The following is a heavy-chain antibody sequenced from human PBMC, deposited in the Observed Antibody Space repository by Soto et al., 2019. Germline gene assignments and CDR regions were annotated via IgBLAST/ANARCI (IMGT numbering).Heavy chain of an antibody. V-gene: IGHV3-74*03. Sequence: PVGSLRLSCASSVFSLSPYWMHCVRQVPGRGLEWVARLSSDGFGAAYADSVKGRFFISRDIARNTLSLQMNSLRADDTAVYYCARDLGGPEYWGRGTSVSVS. D-gene: IGHD3-16*01. CDR2: LSSDGFGA. J-gene: IGHJ4*02. CDR1: VFSLSPYW. CDR3: ARDLGGPEY.